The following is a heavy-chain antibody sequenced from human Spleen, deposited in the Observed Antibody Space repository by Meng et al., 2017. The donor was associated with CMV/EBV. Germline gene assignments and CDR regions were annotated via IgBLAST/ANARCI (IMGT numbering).Heavy chain of an antibody. CDR1: GGSDSSSSYF. CDR3: ARGNGYYPH. D-gene: IGHD3-3*01. J-gene: IGHJ4*02. CDR2: IYSSGSP. Sequence: SETLSLTCTVSGGSDSSSSYFWAWIRQPPGKGLEWIASIYSSGSPYYRSSLRSRVTISVDTSKTQMSLQLSSVTAADSALYFCARGNGYYPHWGQGVLVTVSS. V-gene: IGHV4-39*02.